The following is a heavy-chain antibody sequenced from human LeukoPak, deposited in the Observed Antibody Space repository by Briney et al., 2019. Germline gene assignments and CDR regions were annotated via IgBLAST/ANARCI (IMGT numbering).Heavy chain of an antibody. CDR1: GGTVSSFY. J-gene: IGHJ6*03. D-gene: IGHD4-17*01. CDR2: IYTSGST. CDR3: ARGLGDYYYYDMDV. Sequence: SETLSLTCSVSGGTVSSFYLSWIRQPAGKGLEWIGRIYTSGSTNYNPSLKSRVTMSVDTSSNHFYLEMRSVTAADTAVYYCARGLGDYYYYDMDVWGKGTTVTVSS. V-gene: IGHV4-4*07.